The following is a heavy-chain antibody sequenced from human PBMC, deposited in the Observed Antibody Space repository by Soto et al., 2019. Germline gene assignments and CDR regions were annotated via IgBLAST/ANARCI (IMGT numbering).Heavy chain of an antibody. D-gene: IGHD1-26*01. J-gene: IGHJ6*02. CDR3: GKDVGDYVPYYYGVDV. CDR2: IAYDGNEK. V-gene: IGHV3-30*18. CDR1: GFTFKTHA. Sequence: QVQLVESGGGVVQPGTSLRLSCAASGFTFKTHAMHWVRQAPGKGLEWMAVIAYDGNEKFYADSVQGRLTISRDNSNNALYLQINTLRNEETAVYYCGKDVGDYVPYYYGVDVWGQGTTVTVSS.